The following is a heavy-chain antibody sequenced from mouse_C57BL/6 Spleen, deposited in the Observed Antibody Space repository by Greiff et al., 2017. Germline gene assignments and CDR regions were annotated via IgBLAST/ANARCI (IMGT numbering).Heavy chain of an antibody. V-gene: IGHV2-6-1*01. CDR3: ARHGSSRYYAMDY. D-gene: IGHD1-1*01. Sequence: VMLVESGPGLVAPSQSLSITCTVSGFSLTSYGVHWVRQPPGKGLEWLVVIWSDGSTTYNSALKSRLSISKDNSKSQVFLKMNSLQTDDTAMYYCARHGSSRYYAMDYWGQGTSVTVSS. J-gene: IGHJ4*01. CDR2: IWSDGST. CDR1: GFSLTSYG.